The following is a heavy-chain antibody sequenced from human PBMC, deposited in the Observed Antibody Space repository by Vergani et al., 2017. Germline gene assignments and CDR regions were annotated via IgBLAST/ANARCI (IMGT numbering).Heavy chain of an antibody. Sequence: QVQLIQSGAELKKPGSSVRVSCKTSGGTFRSHSISWVRQAPGQGLEWMGAIIPMFQIGNNAQRFRGRVTITADKSTGTVYMDLSSLTSEDTAVYYCATEVGSRSIWGQGTMVTVSS. CDR2: IIPMFQIG. J-gene: IGHJ3*02. CDR1: GGTFRSHS. V-gene: IGHV1-69*08. D-gene: IGHD1-26*01. CDR3: ATEVGSRSI.